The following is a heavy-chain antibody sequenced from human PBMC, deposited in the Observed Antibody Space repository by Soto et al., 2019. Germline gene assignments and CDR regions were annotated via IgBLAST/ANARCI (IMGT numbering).Heavy chain of an antibody. CDR2: IDPSDSYT. D-gene: IGHD5-18*01. J-gene: IGHJ6*02. Sequence: PGESLKISCKGSGYSFTSYWISWVRQMPGKGLEWMGRIDPSDSYTNYSPSFQGHVTISADKSIRTAYLQWSSLKASDTAMYYCALDTAMEAYYYYGMDVWGQGTTVTVSS. V-gene: IGHV5-10-1*01. CDR3: ALDTAMEAYYYYGMDV. CDR1: GYSFTSYW.